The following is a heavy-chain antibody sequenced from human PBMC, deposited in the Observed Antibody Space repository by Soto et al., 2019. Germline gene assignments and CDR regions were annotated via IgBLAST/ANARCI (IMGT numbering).Heavy chain of an antibody. CDR1: GFTFSSYA. V-gene: IGHV3-23*01. CDR2: ISGSGGST. J-gene: IGHJ4*02. D-gene: IGHD2-15*01. Sequence: GGSLRLSCAASGFTFSSYAMSWVRQAPGKGLEWVSAISGSGGSTYYADSVKGRFTISRDNSKNTLYLQMNSLRAEDTAVYYCAKGLGAVVAATPDYWGQGTLVTVSS. CDR3: AKGLGAVVAATPDY.